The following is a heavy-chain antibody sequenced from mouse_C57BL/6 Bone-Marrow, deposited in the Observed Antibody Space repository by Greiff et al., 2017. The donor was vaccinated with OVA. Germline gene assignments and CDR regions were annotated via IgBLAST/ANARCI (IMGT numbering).Heavy chain of an antibody. CDR3: SREGGITGRHFDY. Sequence: QVQLQQPGAELVRPGSSVKLSCKASGYTFTSYWMDWVKQRPGQGLEWIGNIYPSDSDTHYNQKFKDKATLTVDKSASTPYMQLSSLTSEDSAVYYCSREGGITGRHFDYWGQGTTLTVSS. CDR1: GYTFTSYW. CDR2: IYPSDSDT. V-gene: IGHV1-61*01. J-gene: IGHJ2*01. D-gene: IGHD4-1*01.